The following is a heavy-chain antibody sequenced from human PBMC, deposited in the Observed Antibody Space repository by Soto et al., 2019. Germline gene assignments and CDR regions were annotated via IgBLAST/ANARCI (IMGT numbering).Heavy chain of an antibody. J-gene: IGHJ4*02. D-gene: IGHD5-18*01. V-gene: IGHV4-4*07. CDR1: GGSISSYY. CDR3: ARGPGYSYGFPYYFDY. Sequence: SETLSLTCTVSGGSISSYYWSWIRQPAGKGLEWIGRIHTSGSTNYNPSLKSRVTMSVDTSKNQFSLKLSSVTAADTAVYYCARGPGYSYGFPYYFDYWGQGTLVTVSS. CDR2: IHTSGST.